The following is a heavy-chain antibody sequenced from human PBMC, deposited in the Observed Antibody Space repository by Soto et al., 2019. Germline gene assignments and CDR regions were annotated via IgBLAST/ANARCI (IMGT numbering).Heavy chain of an antibody. CDR3: ARAGCDGGSCYTLVGLRYGMDV. CDR2: ISYDGNNK. D-gene: IGHD2-15*01. Sequence: QVQLVESGGGVVQPGRSQRLSCAASGFTFSSYAMYWVRQAPGKGLEWVAVISYDGNNKYYADSVKGRFTISRDNSKXTXXXQXHSLRGEDTAVYYCARAGCDGGSCYTLVGLRYGMDVWGQGTTVTVSS. CDR1: GFTFSSYA. V-gene: IGHV3-30-3*01. J-gene: IGHJ6*02.